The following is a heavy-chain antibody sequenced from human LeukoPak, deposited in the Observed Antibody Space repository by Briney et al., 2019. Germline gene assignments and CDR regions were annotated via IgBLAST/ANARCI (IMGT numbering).Heavy chain of an antibody. CDR1: GFTFSSYS. J-gene: IGHJ4*02. V-gene: IGHV3-21*01. CDR3: ARMRYGYNYEPVDNDY. CDR2: ISSSSSYI. Sequence: GGSLRLSCAASGFTFSSYSMNWVRQAPGKGLEWVSSISSSSSYIYYADSVKGRFTISRDNAKNSLYLQMNRLGAEDTAVYYCARMRYGYNYEPVDNDYWGQGTLVTVSS. D-gene: IGHD5-24*01.